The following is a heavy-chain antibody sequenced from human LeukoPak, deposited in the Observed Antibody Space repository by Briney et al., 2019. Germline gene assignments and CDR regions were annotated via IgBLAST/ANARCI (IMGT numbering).Heavy chain of an antibody. J-gene: IGHJ4*02. CDR3: ARMPPGGNSPPDY. V-gene: IGHV1-8*03. CDR1: GYTFTSYD. CDR2: VSPNSGNT. D-gene: IGHD2/OR15-2a*01. Sequence: ASVKVSCKTSGYTFTSYDINWVRQAPGQGFEWMGWVSPNSGNTGYAQKFQGRPTITRNTSNKTAYMELSSLRSEDTAVYYCARMPPGGNSPPDYWGQGTLVTVSS.